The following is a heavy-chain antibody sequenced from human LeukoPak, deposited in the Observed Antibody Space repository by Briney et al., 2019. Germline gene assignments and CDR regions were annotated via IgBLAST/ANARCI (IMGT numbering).Heavy chain of an antibody. D-gene: IGHD5-18*01. J-gene: IGHJ4*02. Sequence: SETLSLTCTVSGGSISSYYWSWIRQPPGKGLEWIGYIYYSGSTNYNPSLKSRVTISVDTSKNHSSLKLSSVTAADTAVYYCARRGYSSGFLDYWGQGTLVTVSS. CDR3: ARRGYSSGFLDY. V-gene: IGHV4-59*08. CDR2: IYYSGST. CDR1: GGSISSYY.